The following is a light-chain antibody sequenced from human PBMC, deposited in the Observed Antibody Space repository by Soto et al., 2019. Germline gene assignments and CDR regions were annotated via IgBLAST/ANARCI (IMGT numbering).Light chain of an antibody. CDR2: AAS. Sequence: AIRMTQSPSSLSASTGDRVTITCRASQGISSYLAWYQQKPGKAPKLLIYAASTLQSGVPSRFSGSGSGTDFTLTSSCLQSEDFATYYCQQYDSYPYTFGQGTKLEIK. V-gene: IGKV1-8*01. J-gene: IGKJ2*01. CDR3: QQYDSYPYT. CDR1: QGISSY.